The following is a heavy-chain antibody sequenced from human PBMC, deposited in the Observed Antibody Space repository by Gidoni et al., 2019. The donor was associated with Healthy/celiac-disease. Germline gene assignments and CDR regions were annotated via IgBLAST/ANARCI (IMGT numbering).Heavy chain of an antibody. CDR3: AKDSVFIPTGTTWAVLFHDAFDI. J-gene: IGHJ3*02. CDR2: ISGSGGST. V-gene: IGHV3-23*01. CDR1: GFTFSSSA. D-gene: IGHD1-7*01. Sequence: EVQLLESGGGLVQPGGSLRLSCAASGFTFSSSAMSWVRQAPGKGLELVSAISGSGGSTYYADSVKGRFTISRDNSKNTLYLQMNSLRAEDTAVYYCAKDSVFIPTGTTWAVLFHDAFDIWGQGTMVTVSS.